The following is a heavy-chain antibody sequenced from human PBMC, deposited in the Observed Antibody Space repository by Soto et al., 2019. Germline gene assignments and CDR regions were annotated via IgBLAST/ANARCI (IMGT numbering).Heavy chain of an antibody. CDR2: INHSGST. V-gene: IGHV4-34*01. CDR3: ARGKIRITIFGVVSPLFVDY. Sequence: QVQLQQWGAGLLKPSETLSLTCAVYGGSFSGYYWSWIRQPPGKGLEWIGEINHSGSTNYNPSLKSRVTISVDTSKNQFSLKLSSVTAADTAVYYCARGKIRITIFGVVSPLFVDYWGQGTLVTVSS. CDR1: GGSFSGYY. D-gene: IGHD3-3*01. J-gene: IGHJ4*02.